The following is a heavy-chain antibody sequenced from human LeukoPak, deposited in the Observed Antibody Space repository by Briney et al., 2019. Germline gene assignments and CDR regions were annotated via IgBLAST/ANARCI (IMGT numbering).Heavy chain of an antibody. Sequence: GGSLRLSCAAFGFTFDDYGMSWVRQAPGKGLEWVSGINWNGGSTGYADSVKGRFTISRDNAKNSLYLQMNSLRAEDTAVYYCAKDPMVRGVIEGGYFDYWGQGTLVTVSS. D-gene: IGHD3-10*01. J-gene: IGHJ4*02. V-gene: IGHV3-20*04. CDR2: INWNGGST. CDR3: AKDPMVRGVIEGGYFDY. CDR1: GFTFDDYG.